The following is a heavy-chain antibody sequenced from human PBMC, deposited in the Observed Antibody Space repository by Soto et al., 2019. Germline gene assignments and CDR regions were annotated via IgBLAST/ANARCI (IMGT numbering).Heavy chain of an antibody. Sequence: QVQLQESGPGLVKPSQTLSLTCTVSGGSISSGDYYWSWIRQPPGKGLEWIGYIYYSGSTYYNPSLTSRVTISVDPSKNQFSLKLSSVTAADTAVYYCARERTYGDRPIYFDYWGQGTLVTVSS. CDR2: IYYSGST. V-gene: IGHV4-30-4*01. CDR3: ARERTYGDRPIYFDY. D-gene: IGHD4-17*01. CDR1: GGSISSGDYY. J-gene: IGHJ4*02.